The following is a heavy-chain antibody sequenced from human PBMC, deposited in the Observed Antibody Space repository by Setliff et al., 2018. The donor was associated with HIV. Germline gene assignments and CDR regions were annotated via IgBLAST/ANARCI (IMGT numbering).Heavy chain of an antibody. J-gene: IGHJ4*02. Sequence: PSETLSLTCTISGGSISSGNYYWSWIRQPAGKGLEWIGRIYTSGSTYYNPSLKSRVTTSVDTPKNQFSLKLSSVTAADTAVYYCARGSAYYYGSGIDYWGQGTLVTVSS. CDR3: ARGSAYYYGSGIDY. CDR1: GGSISSGNYY. D-gene: IGHD3-10*01. CDR2: IYTSGST. V-gene: IGHV4-61*02.